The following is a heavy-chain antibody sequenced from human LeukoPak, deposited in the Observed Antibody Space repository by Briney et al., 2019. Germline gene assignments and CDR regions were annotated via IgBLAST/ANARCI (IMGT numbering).Heavy chain of an antibody. Sequence: PGGSLRLSCAGSVFTFSDYYMSWIRQAPGKGLEWVSVISDSGGTTYYADSVKGRFTISRDNSRNTLYVQMNSLRADDTAVYYCAKDARRYSGWYFFDHWGQGTLVTVSS. CDR2: ISDSGGTT. D-gene: IGHD6-19*01. J-gene: IGHJ4*02. CDR3: AKDARRYSGWYFFDH. V-gene: IGHV3-23*01. CDR1: VFTFSDYY.